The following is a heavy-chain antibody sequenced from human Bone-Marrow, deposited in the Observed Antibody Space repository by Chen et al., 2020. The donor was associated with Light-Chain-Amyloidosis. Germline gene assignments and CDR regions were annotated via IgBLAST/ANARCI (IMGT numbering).Heavy chain of an antibody. Sequence: QVQLVESGGGVVQPGRSLRLSCEASGFTFSDHTVHWVRQAPAKGLEWVAGISYDGSKKYYAESVRGRFTISRDNSENTLYLDMNCLAPEDTALYYCARELYDYVWGRGSFNVWGRGTMVTVSS. D-gene: IGHD3-16*01. J-gene: IGHJ3*01. V-gene: IGHV3-30*14. CDR1: GFTFSDHT. CDR2: ISYDGSKK. CDR3: ARELYDYVWGRGSFNV.